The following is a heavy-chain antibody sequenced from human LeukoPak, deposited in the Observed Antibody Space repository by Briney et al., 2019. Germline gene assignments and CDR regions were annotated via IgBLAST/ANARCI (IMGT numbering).Heavy chain of an antibody. J-gene: IGHJ4*02. V-gene: IGHV3-23*01. D-gene: IGHD1-14*01. CDR3: AKAMISAVLTTRFDS. CDR1: GGSISSYY. Sequence: ETLSLTCTVSGGSISSYYWAWVRQAPGKGLEWVSAISGSGGGTYYADSVKGRFTISRDNSKNTLYLQMNSLRAEDTALYYCAKAMISAVLTTRFDSWGQGTLVTVSS. CDR2: ISGSGGGT.